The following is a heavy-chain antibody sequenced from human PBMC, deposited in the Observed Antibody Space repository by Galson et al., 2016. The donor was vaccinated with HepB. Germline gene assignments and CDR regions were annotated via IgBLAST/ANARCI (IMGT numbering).Heavy chain of an antibody. D-gene: IGHD3-9*01. CDR1: GDSVSSNSAA. Sequence: CAISGDSVSSNSAAWNWIRQSPSRGLEWLGRTYYRSKWYNDYAVSVKSRITINPDTYTNQFSLQLNTVTPEDTAVCYCARDYSDILTDYLFDSWGQGTLVTVSS. V-gene: IGHV6-1*01. CDR2: TYYRSKWYN. CDR3: ARDYSDILTDYLFDS. J-gene: IGHJ4*02.